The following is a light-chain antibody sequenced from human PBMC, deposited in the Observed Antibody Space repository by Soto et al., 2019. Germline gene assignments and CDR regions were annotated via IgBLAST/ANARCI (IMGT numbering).Light chain of an antibody. CDR3: HQYGGSPRT. CDR1: QSVSSSY. V-gene: IGKV3-20*01. Sequence: EIVLTQSPGTLSLSPGERATLSCRASQSVSSSYLAWYQQKPGQAPRLLIYGASSRDTGIPDRFSGSGSGTDFTLTISRLEPEDFAVYYCHQYGGSPRTLGQGTKVEIK. CDR2: GAS. J-gene: IGKJ1*01.